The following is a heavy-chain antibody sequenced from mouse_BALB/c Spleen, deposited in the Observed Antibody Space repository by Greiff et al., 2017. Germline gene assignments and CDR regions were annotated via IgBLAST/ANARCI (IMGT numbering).Heavy chain of an antibody. CDR3: AREYEDAMDY. Sequence: EVKLVESGPELVKPGASVKISCKASGYTFTDYNMHWVKQSHGKSLEWIGYIYPYNGGTGYNQKFKSKATLTVDNSSSTAYMELRSLTSEDSAVYYCAREYEDAMDYWGQGTSVTVSS. J-gene: IGHJ4*01. V-gene: IGHV1S29*02. CDR2: IYPYNGGT. D-gene: IGHD2-14*01. CDR1: GYTFTDYN.